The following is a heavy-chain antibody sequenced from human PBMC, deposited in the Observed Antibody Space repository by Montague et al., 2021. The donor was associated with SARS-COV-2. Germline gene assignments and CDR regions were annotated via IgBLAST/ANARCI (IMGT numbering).Heavy chain of an antibody. J-gene: IGHJ3*02. V-gene: IGHV4-31*03. Sequence: TLSLTCTVSGGSIGSGGYYWSWIRQHPGKGLEWIGYIYYSGSTXYKPSLKSRVTISVDTSKNQFSLKLSSVTAADTAVYYCARVRITMIVVVDAFDIWGQGTMVTVSS. CDR1: GGSIGSGGYY. CDR3: ARVRITMIVVVDAFDI. D-gene: IGHD3-22*01. CDR2: IYYSGST.